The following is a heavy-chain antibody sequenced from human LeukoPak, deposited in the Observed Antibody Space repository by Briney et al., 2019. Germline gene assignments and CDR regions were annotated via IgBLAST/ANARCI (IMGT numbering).Heavy chain of an antibody. CDR2: VRNDASDT. CDR3: ARDRGKDYFDS. CDR1: GFKFSDYG. J-gene: IGHJ4*02. V-gene: IGHV3-30*02. D-gene: IGHD4-23*01. Sequence: GGSLRLSCVASGFKFSDYGFHWLRQVVGKRLEWVAFVRNDASDTYHANSVKGRFSVPRDDSKNTLYLQMNSLRPEDTAIYYCARDRGKDYFDSWGQGTQVTVSS.